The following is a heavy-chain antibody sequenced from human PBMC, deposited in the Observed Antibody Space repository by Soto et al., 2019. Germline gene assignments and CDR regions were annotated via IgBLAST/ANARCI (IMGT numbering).Heavy chain of an antibody. CDR2: MNPNSGNT. CDR3: VRRRIRSCSSPSSYDAYYYYGMDV. V-gene: IGHV1-8*01. D-gene: IGHD2-2*01. J-gene: IGHJ6*02. Sequence: ASVKVSCKASGYTFTSYDINWVRQATGQGLEWMGWMNPNSGNTGYAQKFQGRVTMTRNTSISTAYMELSRLRSEDTAVYYGVRRRIRSCSSPSSYDAYYYYGMDVWGQGTTV. CDR1: GYTFTSYD.